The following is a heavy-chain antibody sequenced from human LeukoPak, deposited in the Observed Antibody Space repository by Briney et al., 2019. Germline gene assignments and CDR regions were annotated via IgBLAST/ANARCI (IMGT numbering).Heavy chain of an antibody. CDR1: GFTFGDYA. D-gene: IGHD6-6*01. Sequence: GGSLRLSCTASGFTFGDYAMSWFRQAPGKGLEWVSAISGSGGSTYYADSVKGRFTISRDNSKNTLYLQMNNLRAEDTAVYYCARGRPNWYFDFWGRGTLVTVSS. V-gene: IGHV3-23*01. J-gene: IGHJ2*01. CDR3: ARGRPNWYFDF. CDR2: ISGSGGST.